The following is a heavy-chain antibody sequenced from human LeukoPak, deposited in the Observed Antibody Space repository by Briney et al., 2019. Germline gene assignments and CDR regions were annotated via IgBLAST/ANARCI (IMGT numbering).Heavy chain of an antibody. CDR1: GYTFAAYY. D-gene: IGHD3-16*01. Sequence: ASVTVSRQASGYTFAAYYMYWVRQAPGQGLEWMGWIRPNSGVTNYTQKFQGRVTMTRDTSINTAYTELSSLTSHDTGVYFCATWGLHFDIWGQGTMVTVAS. J-gene: IGHJ3*02. V-gene: IGHV1-2*02. CDR2: IRPNSGVT. CDR3: ATWGLHFDI.